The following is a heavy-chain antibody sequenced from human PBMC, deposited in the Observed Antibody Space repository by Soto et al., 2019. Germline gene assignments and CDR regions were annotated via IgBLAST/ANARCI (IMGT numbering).Heavy chain of an antibody. Sequence: SETLSLTCTVSDGSISRSTFYWGWIRQPPGKGLEWIGSVHYTGSTYYNPSLKSRVTMSVDTSKNQFSLKLSSVTAADTAVYYCARGVGIAARRIDYWGQGTLVTVSS. V-gene: IGHV4-39*07. CDR3: ARGVGIAARRIDY. CDR2: VHYTGST. D-gene: IGHD6-13*01. J-gene: IGHJ4*02. CDR1: DGSISRSTFY.